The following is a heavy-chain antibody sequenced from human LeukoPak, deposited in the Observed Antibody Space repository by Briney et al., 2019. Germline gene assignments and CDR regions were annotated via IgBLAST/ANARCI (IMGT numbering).Heavy chain of an antibody. J-gene: IGHJ3*02. D-gene: IGHD1-26*01. Sequence: PGGSLRLSCAASGFTFSDYYMSWIRQAPGKGLEWVSYISSSGSTIYYADSVKGRFTISRDNAKNSLYLQMNSLRADDTAVYYCARESSGSYSYDAFDIWGQGTMVTVSS. CDR1: GFTFSDYY. CDR3: ARESSGSYSYDAFDI. CDR2: ISSSGSTI. V-gene: IGHV3-11*04.